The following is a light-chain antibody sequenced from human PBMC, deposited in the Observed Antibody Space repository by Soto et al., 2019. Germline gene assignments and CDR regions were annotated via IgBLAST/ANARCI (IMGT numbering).Light chain of an antibody. V-gene: IGLV2-14*01. CDR2: EVS. CDR3: SSYTDSSGRV. Sequence: QSALTQPASVSGSPGQSITISCIGTISDVGGYDYVSWYQQHPGKAPKVIIYEVSLRPSGVSYRFSGSKSGNTASLTISGLQAKDEADYYCSSYTDSSGRVFGGGTQLTVL. CDR1: ISDVGGYDY. J-gene: IGLJ3*02.